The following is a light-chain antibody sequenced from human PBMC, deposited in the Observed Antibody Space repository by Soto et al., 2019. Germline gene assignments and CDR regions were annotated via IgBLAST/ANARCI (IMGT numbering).Light chain of an antibody. V-gene: IGKV3-11*01. CDR2: DAS. Sequence: EIVLTQSPAILSMSPGERATLSCRASQSVSSYFAWYQQKPGQAPRLLIYDASNSATGVPARFSGSGSGTDFTLTISSLEPEDFAVYYCQQRRYWPVTFGQGTKVEI. J-gene: IGKJ1*01. CDR1: QSVSSY. CDR3: QQRRYWPVT.